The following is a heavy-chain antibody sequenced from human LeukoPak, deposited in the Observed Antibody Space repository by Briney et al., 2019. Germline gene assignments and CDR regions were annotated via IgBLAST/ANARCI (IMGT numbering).Heavy chain of an antibody. V-gene: IGHV1-69*04. CDR2: IIPILGIA. D-gene: IGHD3-9*01. J-gene: IGHJ5*02. CDR1: GGTFSSYA. CDR3: ARDFRPYDILTGPGWFDP. Sequence: SVKVSCKASGGTFSSYAISWVRQAPGQGLEWMGRIIPILGIANYAQKFQGRDTITADKSTSTAYMELSSLRSEDTAVYYCARDFRPYDILTGPGWFDPWGQGTLVTVSS.